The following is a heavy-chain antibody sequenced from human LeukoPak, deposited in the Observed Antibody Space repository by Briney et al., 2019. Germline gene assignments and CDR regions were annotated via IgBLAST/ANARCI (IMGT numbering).Heavy chain of an antibody. CDR3: ARVVGTDEGADY. D-gene: IGHD1-7*01. CDR1: GFTFRNYW. V-gene: IGHV3-7*04. J-gene: IGHJ4*02. Sequence: GGSLRLSCAASGFTFRNYWMNWVRQAPGKGLEWVANIKPDGSEKRCVDSVKGRFTISRDNAKNSLYLQMNSLRAEDTAVYYCARVVGTDEGADYWGQGTLVTVSS. CDR2: IKPDGSEK.